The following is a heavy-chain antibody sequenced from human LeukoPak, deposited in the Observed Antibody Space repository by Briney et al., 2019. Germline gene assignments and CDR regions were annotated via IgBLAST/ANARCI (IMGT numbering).Heavy chain of an antibody. D-gene: IGHD3-22*01. J-gene: IGHJ4*02. CDR1: GFTFSSYS. Sequence: PGGSLRLSCAASGFTFSSYSMNWVRQAPGKGLEWVSSISSSSSYIYYADSVKGRFTISRDNAKNSLYLQMNSLRAEDTAVYYCAREVVVGYYYDSSGYYDYWGQGTLVTVSS. V-gene: IGHV3-21*01. CDR3: AREVVVGYYYDSSGYYDY. CDR2: ISSSSSYI.